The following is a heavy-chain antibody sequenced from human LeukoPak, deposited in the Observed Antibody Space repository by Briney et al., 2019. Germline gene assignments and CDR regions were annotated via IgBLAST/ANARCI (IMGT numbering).Heavy chain of an antibody. D-gene: IGHD4-23*01. V-gene: IGHV1-69*05. CDR2: ISPIFGTA. Sequence: ASVKVSCKASGGTFSSYAISWVRQAPGQGLEWMGRISPIFGTANYAQKFQGRVTITTDESTSTAYMELSSLRSEDTAVYYSARDLNVDYGGNSGWFDPWGQGTLVTVSS. CDR1: GGTFSSYA. CDR3: ARDLNVDYGGNSGWFDP. J-gene: IGHJ5*02.